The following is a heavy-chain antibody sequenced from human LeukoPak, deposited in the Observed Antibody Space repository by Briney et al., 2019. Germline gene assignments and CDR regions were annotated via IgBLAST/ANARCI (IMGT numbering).Heavy chain of an antibody. Sequence: QPGRSLRLSCAASGFTFSSYGMHWVRQAPGKGLEWVAVISYDGSNKYYADSVKGRFTISRDNSKNTLYLQMNSLRAEDTAVYYCAKDPGRSSGYPDAFDIWGQGTMVTVSS. CDR2: ISYDGSNK. V-gene: IGHV3-30*18. D-gene: IGHD3-22*01. CDR1: GFTFSSYG. J-gene: IGHJ3*02. CDR3: AKDPGRSSGYPDAFDI.